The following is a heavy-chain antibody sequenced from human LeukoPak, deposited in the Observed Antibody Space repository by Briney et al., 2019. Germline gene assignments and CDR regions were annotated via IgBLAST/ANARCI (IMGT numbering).Heavy chain of an antibody. CDR3: ARGAEYYAIWRGYAGYSDY. Sequence: SETLSLTCTVSGYSISNGYYWGWIRRPPGKGLEWVGSIYHRGSTDYNPSLRSRVTISLDRSKKKFSLKLTSVTAADTAVYFCARGAEYYAIWRGYAGYSDYWGQGISVTVSS. CDR1: GYSISNGYY. V-gene: IGHV4-38-2*02. J-gene: IGHJ4*02. D-gene: IGHD3-3*01. CDR2: IYHRGST.